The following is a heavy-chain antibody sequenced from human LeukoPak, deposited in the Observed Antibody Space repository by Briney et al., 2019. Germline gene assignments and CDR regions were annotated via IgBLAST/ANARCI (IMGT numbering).Heavy chain of an antibody. Sequence: SETLSLTCTVSGGSISSYYWSWIRQPAGKGLEWIGRIYTSGSTNYNPSLKSRVTMSVDTSKNQFSLKLSSVTAADTAVYYCARYSSTWPYWYFDLWGRGTLVTVSS. V-gene: IGHV4-4*07. CDR2: IYTSGST. CDR1: GGSISSYY. J-gene: IGHJ2*01. D-gene: IGHD6-13*01. CDR3: ARYSSTWPYWYFDL.